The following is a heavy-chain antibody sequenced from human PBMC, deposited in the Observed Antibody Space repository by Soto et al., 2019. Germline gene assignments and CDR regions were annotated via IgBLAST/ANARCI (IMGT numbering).Heavy chain of an antibody. CDR2: ITGSSGST. V-gene: IGHV3-23*01. CDR1: GFTFGHYV. CDR3: AKADTGWFAP. Sequence: PGGSLRLSCAASGFTFGHYVMNWVRQAPGNGLEWVSTITGSSGSTTYTESVKGRFTISRDNSKNSLYLQMNNLRAEDTAIYYCAKADTGWFAPWGRGTLVTVSS. D-gene: IGHD3-10*01. J-gene: IGHJ5*02.